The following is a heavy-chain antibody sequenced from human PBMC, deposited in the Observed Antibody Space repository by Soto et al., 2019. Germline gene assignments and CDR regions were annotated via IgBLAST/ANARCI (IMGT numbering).Heavy chain of an antibody. D-gene: IGHD4-4*01. J-gene: IGHJ4*02. CDR2: ISGSGGST. CDR3: AKDSNKYSSSLRGRYFDY. V-gene: IGHV3-23*01. Sequence: PGGSLRLSCAASGFTFSNVWLSWVRQGPGKGLEWVSAISGSGGSTYYADSVKGRFTISRDNSKNTLYLQMNSLRAEDTAVYYCAKDSNKYSSSLRGRYFDYWGQGIGVTVSS. CDR1: GFTFSNVW.